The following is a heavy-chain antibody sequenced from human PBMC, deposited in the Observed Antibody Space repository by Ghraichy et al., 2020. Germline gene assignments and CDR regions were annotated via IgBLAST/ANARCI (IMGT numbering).Heavy chain of an antibody. CDR2: IIPILGIA. Sequence: SVKVSCKASGGTFSSYAISWVRQAPGQGLEWMGRIIPILGIANYAQKFQGRVTITADKSTSTAYMELSSLRSEDTAVYYCARLSPESSGWSWGYYYYMDVWGKGTTVTVSS. CDR3: ARLSPESSGWSWGYYYYMDV. CDR1: GGTFSSYA. V-gene: IGHV1-69*04. D-gene: IGHD6-19*01. J-gene: IGHJ6*03.